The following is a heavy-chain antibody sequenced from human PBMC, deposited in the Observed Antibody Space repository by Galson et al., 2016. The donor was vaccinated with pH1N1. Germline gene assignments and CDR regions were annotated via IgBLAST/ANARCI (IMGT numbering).Heavy chain of an antibody. Sequence: SLRLSCAASGFTFSSYVMNWVRHPPGKGLEWVSAIIGSGGSTYYADSVKGRFTISRDNSRNTLFLQMNSLRAEDTAVYYCARIRIDNGCYDDLWGQGTLVTVSS. J-gene: IGHJ5*02. CDR2: IIGSGGST. V-gene: IGHV3-23*01. CDR1: GFTFSSYV. D-gene: IGHD6-19*01. CDR3: ARIRIDNGCYDDL.